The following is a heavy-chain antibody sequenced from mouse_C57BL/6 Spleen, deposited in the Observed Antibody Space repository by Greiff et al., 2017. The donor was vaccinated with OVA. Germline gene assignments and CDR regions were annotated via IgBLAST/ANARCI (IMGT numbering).Heavy chain of an antibody. CDR1: GFTFSDYG. Sequence: EVKLMESGGGLVQPGGSLKLSCAASGFTFSDYGMAWVRQAPRKGPVWVAFISNLAYSIYYADTVTGRFTISRENAKNTLYLEMSSLRSEDTAMYYCARHELYGSGYFDVWGTGTTVTVSS. V-gene: IGHV5-15*01. CDR2: ISNLAYSI. D-gene: IGHD1-1*01. J-gene: IGHJ1*03. CDR3: ARHELYGSGYFDV.